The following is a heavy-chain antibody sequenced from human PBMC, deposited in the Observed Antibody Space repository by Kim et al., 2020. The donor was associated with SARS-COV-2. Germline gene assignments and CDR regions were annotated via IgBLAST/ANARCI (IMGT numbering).Heavy chain of an antibody. V-gene: IGHV3-7*01. CDR3: VRGIDY. Sequence: GGSLRLSCAASGFSFKDHWMSWVRQLPGRGLEWVANINLDGSGKYYMDSVKGRFTISRDNAKNSLYLQMNSLRVEDTAVYYCVRGIDYWGRGTLVTVSS. CDR1: GFSFKDHW. CDR2: INLDGSGK. J-gene: IGHJ4*02.